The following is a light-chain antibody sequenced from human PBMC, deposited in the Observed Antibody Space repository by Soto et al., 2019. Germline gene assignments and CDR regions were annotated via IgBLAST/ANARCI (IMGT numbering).Light chain of an antibody. CDR3: QQYDNLPIT. Sequence: DIPLTQSQSSLSASLLDRVLIXYKASQDISNYLNWYQQKPGKAPKLLIYDASNLETGVPSRFSGSGSGTDFTFTISSLQPEDIATYYCQQYDNLPITFGQGTRLEIK. CDR2: DAS. J-gene: IGKJ5*01. V-gene: IGKV1-33*01. CDR1: QDISNY.